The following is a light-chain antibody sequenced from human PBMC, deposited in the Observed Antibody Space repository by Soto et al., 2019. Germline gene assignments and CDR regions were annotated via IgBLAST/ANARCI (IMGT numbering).Light chain of an antibody. J-gene: IGKJ5*01. CDR3: QHYNSYPIT. V-gene: IGKV1-5*03. Sequence: DVPITQSLTPLTPYAGPLSTFTGRANQSISTWLAWYQQKPGKAPNLLIYKASRLETGVPSRFSGSGSGTEFTLTISFLQPDDFATYYCQHYNSYPITFGQGRLPEVK. CDR1: QSISTW. CDR2: KAS.